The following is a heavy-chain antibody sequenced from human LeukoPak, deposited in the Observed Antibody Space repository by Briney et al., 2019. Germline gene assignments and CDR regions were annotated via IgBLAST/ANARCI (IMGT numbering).Heavy chain of an antibody. CDR2: ISSSGSSI. D-gene: IGHD5-24*01. Sequence: GGSLRLSCAASGFSFSDYYMSRIRQAPGKGLEWVSYISSSGSSIYYADSVKGRFTISRDNAKNSLHLQMNSLRAEDTAVYYCARLPPGRWLRYWYFDLWGRGTLVTVSS. V-gene: IGHV3-11*01. J-gene: IGHJ2*01. CDR1: GFSFSDYY. CDR3: ARLPPGRWLRYWYFDL.